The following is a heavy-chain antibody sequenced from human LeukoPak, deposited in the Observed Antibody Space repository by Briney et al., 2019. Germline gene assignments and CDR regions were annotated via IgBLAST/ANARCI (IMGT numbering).Heavy chain of an antibody. CDR3: ARSVYCSGGNCYFDY. CDR2: IFHSGRT. Sequence: PSQTLSLTCVLSGGSISSDAYSWSWVRQPPGKGLEWIGYIFHSGRTFYNPSLQSRVTISVDRSNNQFSLKLTSLTAADTAVYYCARSVYCSGGNCYFDYWGQGTLVTVSS. V-gene: IGHV4-30-2*01. D-gene: IGHD2-15*01. J-gene: IGHJ4*02. CDR1: GGSISSDAYS.